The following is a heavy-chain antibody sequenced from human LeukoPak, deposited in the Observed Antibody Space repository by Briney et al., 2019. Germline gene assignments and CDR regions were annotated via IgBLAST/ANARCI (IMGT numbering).Heavy chain of an antibody. CDR2: IGAYNGNT. V-gene: IGHV1-18*01. J-gene: IGHJ5*02. D-gene: IGHD2/OR15-2a*01. Sequence: ASVKVSCKASRYTLTSYGISWVRQAPGQGLEGMGWIGAYNGNTNYAQKLQGRVTMTTDTSTSTDYMELRSLRSDDTAGYYCAREENIGWFDAWGQGTLVTVSS. CDR1: RYTLTSYG. CDR3: AREENIGWFDA.